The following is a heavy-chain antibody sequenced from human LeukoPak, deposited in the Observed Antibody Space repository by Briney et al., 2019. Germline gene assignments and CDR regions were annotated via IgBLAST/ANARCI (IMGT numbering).Heavy chain of an antibody. CDR2: ISGSGGST. Sequence: GGSLRLSCAASGFTFSSHAMSWVRQTPGKGLEWISAISGSGGSTFYADSAKGRFTISRDNSKNTLYLQMNSLRAEDTAVYYCAKDPVGSSWFFDYWGQGTLVTVSS. J-gene: IGHJ4*02. D-gene: IGHD6-13*01. CDR3: AKDPVGSSWFFDY. CDR1: GFTFSSHA. V-gene: IGHV3-23*01.